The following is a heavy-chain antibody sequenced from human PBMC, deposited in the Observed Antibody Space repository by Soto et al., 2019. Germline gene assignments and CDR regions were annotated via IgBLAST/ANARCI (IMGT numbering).Heavy chain of an antibody. CDR1: GGSISSSNW. Sequence: PSETLSLTCADSGGSISSSNWWSWVRQPPGKGLEWIGEIYHSGSTNYNPSLKSRVTISVDKSKNQFSLKLSSVTAADTAVYYCARSRYSSSWHRGSWFDPWGQGTLVTVSS. V-gene: IGHV4-4*02. J-gene: IGHJ5*02. D-gene: IGHD6-13*01. CDR3: ARSRYSSSWHRGSWFDP. CDR2: IYHSGST.